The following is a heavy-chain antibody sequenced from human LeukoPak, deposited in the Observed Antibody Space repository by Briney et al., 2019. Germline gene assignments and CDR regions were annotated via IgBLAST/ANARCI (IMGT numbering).Heavy chain of an antibody. Sequence: SETLSLTCTVSGGSISSYYWSWIRQPPGKGLEWFGYSCYRGSTDYNPSLRSRVTISVDTSKNQFSLKLTSATAADTAVYYCARVEERFSGSYPTHFDYWGQGILVTVSS. CDR2: SCYRGST. D-gene: IGHD1-26*01. J-gene: IGHJ4*02. V-gene: IGHV4-59*01. CDR1: GGSISSYY. CDR3: ARVEERFSGSYPTHFDY.